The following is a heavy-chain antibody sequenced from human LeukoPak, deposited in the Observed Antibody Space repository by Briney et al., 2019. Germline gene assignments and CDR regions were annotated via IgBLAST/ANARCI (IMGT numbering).Heavy chain of an antibody. V-gene: IGHV4-59*10. D-gene: IGHD3-22*01. CDR1: SESFSGYF. Sequence: TASETLSLTCAIYSESFSGYFWSWIRQPAGKGLEWIGRISSSGSTNYNPSLKSRVTISVDTSKNQFSLKLSSVTAADTAVYFCARGPYSYDSSGAFDIWGQGTMVTVSS. J-gene: IGHJ3*02. CDR2: ISSSGST. CDR3: ARGPYSYDSSGAFDI.